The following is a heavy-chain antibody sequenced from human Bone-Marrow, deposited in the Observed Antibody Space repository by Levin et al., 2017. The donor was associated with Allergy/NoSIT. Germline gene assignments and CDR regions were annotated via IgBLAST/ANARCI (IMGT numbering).Heavy chain of an antibody. CDR3: ARDQGITGDYDY. J-gene: IGHJ4*02. Sequence: GESLKISCAASGFAFSDYYMSWIRQAPGKGLEWISYITIGNSVYYADSVKGRFTISRDNSKNSVFLQLNSLRPEDTAIYYCARDQGITGDYDYWGQGTLVTVSS. D-gene: IGHD3-3*01. CDR2: ITIGNSV. V-gene: IGHV3-11*01. CDR1: GFAFSDYY.